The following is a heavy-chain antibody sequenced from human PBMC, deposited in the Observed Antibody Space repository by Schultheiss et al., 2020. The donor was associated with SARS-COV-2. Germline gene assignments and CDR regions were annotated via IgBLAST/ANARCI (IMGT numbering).Heavy chain of an antibody. CDR2: ICYDGSDK. D-gene: IGHD5-18*01. CDR3: ARDSPGPYSYPRIAPYYYYYGMDV. CDR1: GFTFSDYY. J-gene: IGHJ6*02. Sequence: GGSLRLSCAASGFTFSDYYMSWIRQAPGKGLEWVADICYDGSDKYCADSVKGRFTISRDKSRKMLYLQMNSLRAEDTAVYYCARDSPGPYSYPRIAPYYYYYGMDVWGQGTTVTVSS. V-gene: IGHV3-33*08.